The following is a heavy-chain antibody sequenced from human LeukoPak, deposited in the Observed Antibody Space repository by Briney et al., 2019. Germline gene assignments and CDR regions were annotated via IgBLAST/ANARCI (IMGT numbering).Heavy chain of an antibody. J-gene: IGHJ4*02. CDR1: GFTFSTYA. D-gene: IGHD3-10*01. CDR2: ISGSDAGT. V-gene: IGHV3-23*01. CDR3: AKDQAYYGSGAHFDY. Sequence: GGSLRLSCAASGFTFSTYAMSWVRQSPGKGLEWVSAISGSDAGTYYADSVKGRFTISRDNSKNTLYLQMNSLRAEDTAVYYCAKDQAYYGSGAHFDYWGQGTLVTVSP.